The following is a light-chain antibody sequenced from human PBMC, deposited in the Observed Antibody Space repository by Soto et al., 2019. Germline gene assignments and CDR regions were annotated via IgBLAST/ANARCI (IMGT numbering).Light chain of an antibody. CDR1: QTVSNRY. CDR2: AAS. J-gene: IGKJ1*01. Sequence: TVLTQTPGTLSLSPGERATLSCRASQTVSNRYIAWYQHKPGQAPRVLIYAASSRTPGIPDRFSGSGSGTEFTLSISRLEPEDFAVYYCQEYGSSPGTFGQGSKVDNK. V-gene: IGKV3-20*01. CDR3: QEYGSSPGT.